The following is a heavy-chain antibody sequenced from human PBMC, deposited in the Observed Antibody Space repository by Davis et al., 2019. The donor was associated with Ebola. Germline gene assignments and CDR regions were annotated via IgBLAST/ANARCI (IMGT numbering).Heavy chain of an antibody. J-gene: IGHJ6*02. D-gene: IGHD3-10*01. Sequence: GESLKISCSASGFTFSSYAMHWVRQAPGKGLEYVSAISSNGGSTYYADSVKGRFTISRDNSKNTLYLQMSSLRAEDTAVYYCARESYYYGSGSSGYYGMDVWGQGTTVTVSS. V-gene: IGHV3-64D*08. CDR1: GFTFSSYA. CDR3: ARESYYYGSGSSGYYGMDV. CDR2: ISSNGGST.